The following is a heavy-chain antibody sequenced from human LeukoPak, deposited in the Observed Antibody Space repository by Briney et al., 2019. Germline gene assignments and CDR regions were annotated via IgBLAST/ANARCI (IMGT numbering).Heavy chain of an antibody. Sequence: GASVTVSCKASGYTFTSYDINWVRQATGQGLELMGWMNPNSGNTGYAQKFQGRVTITRNTSISTAYMELSSLRSEDTAVYYCAGNYYDSSGHLDAFDIWGQGTMVTVSS. CDR1: GYTFTSYD. CDR3: AGNYYDSSGHLDAFDI. CDR2: MNPNSGNT. J-gene: IGHJ3*02. D-gene: IGHD3-22*01. V-gene: IGHV1-8*03.